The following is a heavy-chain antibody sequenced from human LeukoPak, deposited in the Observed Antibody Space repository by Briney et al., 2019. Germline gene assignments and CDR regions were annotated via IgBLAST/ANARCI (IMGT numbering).Heavy chain of an antibody. CDR3: ARDDVYSGHDFDY. J-gene: IGHJ4*02. D-gene: IGHD5-12*01. V-gene: IGHV3-48*01. CDR2: ITSSSSTI. Sequence: GGSLRLSCAASGFTFSSYNMNWVRQAPGKGLEWVSYITSSSSTIYYADSVRGRFTISRDDAKNSLYLQMNSLRVEDTATYYCARDDVYSGHDFDYWGQGTPVTVSS. CDR1: GFTFSSYN.